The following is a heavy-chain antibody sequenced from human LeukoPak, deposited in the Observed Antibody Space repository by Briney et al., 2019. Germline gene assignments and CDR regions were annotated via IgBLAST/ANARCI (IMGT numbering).Heavy chain of an antibody. V-gene: IGHV3-13*01. Sequence: GGSLRLSCAASGFTFSTYDMYWLRQATGKGLEWLSGIGKGGDTYYLGSVKGRFTISRDNAENSLYLQLNSLGAGDTAVYYCARSIAAAGYRYLDSWGQGTLVTVSS. CDR3: ARSIAAAGYRYLDS. CDR1: GFTFSTYD. CDR2: IGKGGDT. D-gene: IGHD6-13*01. J-gene: IGHJ4*02.